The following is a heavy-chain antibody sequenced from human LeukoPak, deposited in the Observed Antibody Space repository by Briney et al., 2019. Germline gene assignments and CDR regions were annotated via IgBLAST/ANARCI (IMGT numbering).Heavy chain of an antibody. CDR1: GFTVSSNY. CDR2: INWNGGST. V-gene: IGHV3-20*04. Sequence: GGSLRLSCAASGFTVSSNYMTWVRQAPGKGLEWVSGINWNGGSTGYADSGKGRFTISRDNAKHSLHLQMNSLRAEDTAFYYCARDLYSSGWYGYFDLWSPGTLVTVSS. J-gene: IGHJ2*01. CDR3: ARDLYSSGWYGYFDL. D-gene: IGHD6-13*01.